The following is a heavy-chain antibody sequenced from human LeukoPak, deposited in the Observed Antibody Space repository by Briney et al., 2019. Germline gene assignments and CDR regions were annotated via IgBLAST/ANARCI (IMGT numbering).Heavy chain of an antibody. CDR2: ISYDGSNK. D-gene: IGHD5-18*01. J-gene: IGHJ4*02. V-gene: IGHV3-30*18. Sequence: GGSLRPSCAASGFTFSSYGMHWVRQAPGKGLEWVAVISYDGSNKYYADSVKGRFTISRDNSKNTLYLQMNSLRAEDTAVYYCAKDQPRYSYGDYFDYWGQGTLVTVSS. CDR1: GFTFSSYG. CDR3: AKDQPRYSYGDYFDY.